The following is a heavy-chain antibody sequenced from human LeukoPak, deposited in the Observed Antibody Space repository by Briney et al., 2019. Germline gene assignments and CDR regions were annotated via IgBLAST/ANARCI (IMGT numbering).Heavy chain of an antibody. CDR3: ARGEYGYADFDY. CDR1: GYTFAGNY. J-gene: IGHJ4*02. V-gene: IGHV1-2*02. CDR2: INPKSGDT. Sequence: ASVKVSCKASGYTFAGNYMHWVRQAPGQGLEWMGWINPKSGDTNHAQKFQGRVTMIRDTSITTVYMELSSLRSDDTAVYYCARGEYGYADFDYWGQGTLVTVSS. D-gene: IGHD5-18*01.